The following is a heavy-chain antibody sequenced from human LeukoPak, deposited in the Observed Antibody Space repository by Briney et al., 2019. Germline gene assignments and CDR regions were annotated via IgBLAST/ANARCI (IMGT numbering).Heavy chain of an antibody. J-gene: IGHJ6*02. CDR2: ISAYNGST. V-gene: IGHV1-18*01. CDR3: ARDGSGWYVSYDADYYYGMDV. Sequence: GASVKVSCKASGYTFTSYGISWVRQAPGQGLEWMGWISAYNGSTNYAQKLQGRVTMTTDTSTSTAYMELRSLRSDDTAVYYCARDGSGWYVSYDADYYYGMDVWGQGTTVTVSS. D-gene: IGHD6-19*01. CDR1: GYTFTSYG.